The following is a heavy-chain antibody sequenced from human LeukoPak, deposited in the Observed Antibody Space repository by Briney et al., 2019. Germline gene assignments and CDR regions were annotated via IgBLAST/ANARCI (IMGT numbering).Heavy chain of an antibody. Sequence: PGGSLRLSCAASGFTFSRYAMSWVRQAPGKGLEWVCGMSSSGESPYYADSVKGRFTISRDNYKKKLHLKINRLRDEATAEYYCEKKRRDGYYPFDYLGQGTLVIVPS. V-gene: IGHV3-23*01. CDR3: EKKRRDGYYPFDY. CDR2: MSSSGESP. D-gene: IGHD5-24*01. CDR1: GFTFSRYA. J-gene: IGHJ4*02.